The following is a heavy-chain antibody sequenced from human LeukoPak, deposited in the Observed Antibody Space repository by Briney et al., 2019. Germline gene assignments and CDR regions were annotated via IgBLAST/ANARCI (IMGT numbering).Heavy chain of an antibody. CDR3: ARDNSLGSSWWSNWFDP. CDR1: GFTFSSYS. V-gene: IGHV3-48*01. D-gene: IGHD6-13*01. Sequence: GGSLRLSCAASGFTFSSYSMNWVRQAPGKGLEWVSYISSSSSTIYYADSVKGRFTISRDNSKNTLYLQMNSLRAEDTAVYYCARDNSLGSSWWSNWFDPWGQGTLVTVSS. J-gene: IGHJ5*02. CDR2: ISSSSSTI.